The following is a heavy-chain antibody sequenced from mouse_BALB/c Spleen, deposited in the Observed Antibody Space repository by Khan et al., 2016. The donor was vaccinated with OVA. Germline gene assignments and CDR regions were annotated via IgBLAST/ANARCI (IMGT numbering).Heavy chain of an antibody. CDR2: INPHIGET. J-gene: IGHJ2*01. CDR1: GYSFTGYF. V-gene: IGHV1-20*01. D-gene: IGHD1-1*01. CDR3: TRIYRSDFDY. Sequence: VQLQQSGPELVRPGASVKISCKASGYSFTGYFMNWVMQSHGKSLEWIGRINPHIGETFYNQRFKDKATLTVDESSSTAHLGLRSLTSEDSAVYYCTRIYRSDFDYWGQGTTRTVSS.